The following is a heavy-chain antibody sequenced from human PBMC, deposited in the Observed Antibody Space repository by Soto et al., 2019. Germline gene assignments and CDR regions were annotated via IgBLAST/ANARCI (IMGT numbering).Heavy chain of an antibody. J-gene: IGHJ4*02. Sequence: QITLKESGPTLVKPTQTLTLTCTFSGFSLTTSGLGVGWIRQPPGKALEWLALIYWDDDKRYNPSLRSRLTSHNDTTNNQVVLTTTHMDPVDTATYSFAPRPLVLRGFGEYSFDSWGQGTLVTVSS. V-gene: IGHV2-5*02. CDR2: IYWDDDK. D-gene: IGHD3-10*01. CDR3: APRPLVLRGFGEYSFDS. CDR1: GFSLTTSGLG.